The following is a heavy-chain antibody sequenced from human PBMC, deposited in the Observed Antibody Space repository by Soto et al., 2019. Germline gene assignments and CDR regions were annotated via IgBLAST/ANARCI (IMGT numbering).Heavy chain of an antibody. CDR2: ISSSSSYI. Sequence: GGSLRLSCAASGFTFSSYSMNWVRQAPGKGLEWVSSISSSSSYIYYADSVKGRFTISRDNAKNSLYLQMNSLRAEDTAVYYSARPNWNYGNWFDPWGQGTLVTVS. D-gene: IGHD1-7*01. CDR3: ARPNWNYGNWFDP. CDR1: GFTFSSYS. J-gene: IGHJ5*02. V-gene: IGHV3-21*01.